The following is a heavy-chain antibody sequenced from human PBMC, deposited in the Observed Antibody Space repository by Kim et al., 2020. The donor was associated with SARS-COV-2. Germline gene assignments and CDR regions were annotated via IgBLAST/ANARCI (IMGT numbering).Heavy chain of an antibody. Sequence: AQKFQGRVTITADESTSTAYMELSSLRSEDTAVYYCARDRGYDSSGYYDYWGQGTLVTVSS. V-gene: IGHV1-69*01. CDR3: ARDRGYDSSGYYDY. J-gene: IGHJ4*02. D-gene: IGHD3-22*01.